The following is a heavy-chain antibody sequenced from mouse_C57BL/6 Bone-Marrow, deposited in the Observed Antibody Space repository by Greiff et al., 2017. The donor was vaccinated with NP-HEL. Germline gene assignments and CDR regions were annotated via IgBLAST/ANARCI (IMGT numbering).Heavy chain of an antibody. D-gene: IGHD2-3*01. CDR2: ISYDGSN. J-gene: IGHJ4*01. CDR1: GYSITSGYY. V-gene: IGHV3-6*01. CDR3: ARGIHYDGYDTGYAMDY. Sequence: EVKLQESGPGLVKPSQSLSLPCSVTGYSITSGYYWNWIRQFPGNKLEWMGYISYDGSNNYNPSLKNRISITRDTSKNQFFLKLNSVTTEDTATYYCARGIHYDGYDTGYAMDYWGQGTSVTVSS.